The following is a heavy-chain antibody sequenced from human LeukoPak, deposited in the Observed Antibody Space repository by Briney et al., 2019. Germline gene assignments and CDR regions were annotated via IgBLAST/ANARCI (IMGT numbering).Heavy chain of an antibody. V-gene: IGHV5-51*01. CDR1: GYFVTHHW. J-gene: IGHJ4*02. Sequence: GESLKISCKGSGYFVTHHWIGWVRQMPGKGLEWMAIILTGNSDSKYSPSFQGQVTMSVDKSISTAYLQWSSLKASDTAMYYCAYSGSYYNPPFQYWGQGTLVTVSS. CDR3: AYSGSYYNPPFQY. CDR2: ILTGNSDS. D-gene: IGHD3-10*01.